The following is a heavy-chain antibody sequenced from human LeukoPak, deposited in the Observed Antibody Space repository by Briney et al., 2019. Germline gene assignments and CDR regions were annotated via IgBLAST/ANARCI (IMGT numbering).Heavy chain of an antibody. CDR2: ISGRGGST. CDR1: GSTLSSYA. J-gene: IGHJ4*02. Sequence: GGSLRLSCAASGSTLSSYAMSCVRQPPGKGLEWVSAISGRGGSTYYADSVKGRFTISRDNSKNTLYLQMNSLRAEDTAVYYCAKGPRGVGATAGGGPSDYWGQGTLVTVS. D-gene: IGHD1-26*01. V-gene: IGHV3-23*01. CDR3: AKGPRGVGATAGGGPSDY.